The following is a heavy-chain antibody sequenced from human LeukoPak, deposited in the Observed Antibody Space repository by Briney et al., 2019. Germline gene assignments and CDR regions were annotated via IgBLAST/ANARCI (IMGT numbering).Heavy chain of an antibody. J-gene: IGHJ1*01. V-gene: IGHV3-23*01. CDR1: GFTFSSYA. CDR2: ISGSGGST. D-gene: IGHD3-22*01. CDR3: AKTALDSSGHPTWFQH. Sequence: GGSLRLSCAASGFTFSSYAMSWVRQAPGKGLEWVSAISGSGGSTYYADSVKGRFTISRDNSKNTLYLQMNSLRAEDTAVYYCAKTALDSSGHPTWFQHWGQGTLVTVSS.